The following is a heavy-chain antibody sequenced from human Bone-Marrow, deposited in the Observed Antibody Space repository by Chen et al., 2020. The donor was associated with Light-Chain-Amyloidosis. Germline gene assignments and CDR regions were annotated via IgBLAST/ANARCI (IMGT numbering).Heavy chain of an antibody. CDR3: ARDYGDFDWYFDL. CDR2: ISYDGYNK. J-gene: IGHJ2*01. CDR1: GFTFSRYA. V-gene: IGHV3-30-3*01. Sequence: QVQLVESGGGVVQPVRSLRLSCAASGFTFSRYAMHWVRQAPGKGLECVAVISYDGYNKYYADSVKGRFTISRDNSRNTLSLQMSSLRAEDTAVYYCARDYGDFDWYFDLWGRGTLVTVSS. D-gene: IGHD4-17*01.